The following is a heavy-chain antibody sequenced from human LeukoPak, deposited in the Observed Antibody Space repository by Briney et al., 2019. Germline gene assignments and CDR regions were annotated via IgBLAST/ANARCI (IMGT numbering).Heavy chain of an antibody. CDR1: GGTFSSYA. Sequence: ASVKVSCKASGGTFSSYAISWVRQAPGQGLEWMGGIIPIFGTANYAQKFQGRVTITADKSTSTDYMELSSLTYEDTAVYYCARDVSSTSSWWLDPWGQGTLVIVSS. D-gene: IGHD2-2*01. J-gene: IGHJ5*02. CDR2: IIPIFGTA. CDR3: ARDVSSTSSWWLDP. V-gene: IGHV1-69*06.